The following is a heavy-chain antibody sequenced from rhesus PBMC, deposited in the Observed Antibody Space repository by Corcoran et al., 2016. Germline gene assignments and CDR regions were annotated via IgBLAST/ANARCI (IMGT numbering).Heavy chain of an antibody. V-gene: IGHV1-198*02. CDR2: IIPHVGIT. CDR1: GFTFGSYA. J-gene: IGHJ6*01. CDR3: TRETYYNIWTGYYYYGLDS. Sequence: QVQLVQSGAEVKKPGASVKVSCMASGFTFGSYAISWVRQAPGQGLEWMGVIIPHVGITNYAEKFQGRVTITANTSTSTAYMELSSLRSEDTAVYYCTRETYYNIWTGYYYYGLDSWGQGVVVTVSS. D-gene: IGHD3-3*01.